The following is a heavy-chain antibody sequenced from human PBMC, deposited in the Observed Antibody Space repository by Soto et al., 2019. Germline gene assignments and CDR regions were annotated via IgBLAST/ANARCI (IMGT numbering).Heavy chain of an antibody. Sequence: WVSLRLSCAASGFTFSNAWMSWVRQAPGQGLEWVGRIKSKTDGGTTDYAAPVKGRFTISRDDSKNTLFLQMNSLKTEDAAVYYCTTDDPINKNRGQGPLVTVSS. CDR3: TTDDPINKN. V-gene: IGHV3-15*01. CDR1: GFTFSNAW. J-gene: IGHJ4*02. CDR2: IKSKTDGGTT.